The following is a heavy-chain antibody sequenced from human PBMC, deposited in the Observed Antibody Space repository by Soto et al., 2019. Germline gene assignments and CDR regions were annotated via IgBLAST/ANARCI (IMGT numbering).Heavy chain of an antibody. CDR3: ARARGYTYGPPTY. CDR1: GFTFNTYG. Sequence: GGSLRLSCAASGFTFNTYGMHWVRQAPGKGLEWGAVIWYDGSLKYYADSVKGRFTISRDNSKNTLYLQINSLRAEDTAVYYCARARGYTYGPPTYWGQGTLVTVSS. CDR2: IWYDGSLK. V-gene: IGHV3-33*01. J-gene: IGHJ4*02. D-gene: IGHD5-18*01.